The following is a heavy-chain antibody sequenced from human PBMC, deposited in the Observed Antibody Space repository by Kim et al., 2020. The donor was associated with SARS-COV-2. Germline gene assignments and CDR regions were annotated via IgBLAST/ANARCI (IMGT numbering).Heavy chain of an antibody. V-gene: IGHV4-39*01. J-gene: IGHJ5*02. D-gene: IGHD6-13*01. CDR3: ARIAAAASYNWFDP. CDR2: IYYSGST. CDR1: GGSISSSSYY. Sequence: SETLSLTCTVSGGSISSSSYYWGWIRQPPGKGLEWIGSIYYSGSTYYNPSLKSRVTISVDTSKNQFYLKLSSVTAADTAVYYCARIAAAASYNWFDPGGQGTLVTVSS.